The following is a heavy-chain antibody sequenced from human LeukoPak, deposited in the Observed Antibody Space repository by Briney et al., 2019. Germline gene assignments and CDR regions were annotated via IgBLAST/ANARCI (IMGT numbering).Heavy chain of an antibody. CDR2: IKQDGSEK. CDR1: GFTFSSYW. V-gene: IGHV3-7*01. D-gene: IGHD3-22*01. CDR3: ARYYYDSSGYYYYYYYMDV. Sequence: GGSLRLSCAASGFTFSSYWMSWVRQAPGKGLEWVANIKQDGSEKYYVDSVKGRFTISRDNAKNSLYLQMNSLRAEDTAVYYCARYYYDSSGYYYYYYYMDVWGKGTTVTVSS. J-gene: IGHJ6*03.